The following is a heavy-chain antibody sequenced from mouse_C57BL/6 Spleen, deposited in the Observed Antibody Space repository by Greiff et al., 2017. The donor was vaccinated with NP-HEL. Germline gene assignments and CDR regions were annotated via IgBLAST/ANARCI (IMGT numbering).Heavy chain of an antibody. D-gene: IGHD1-1*01. J-gene: IGHJ4*01. Sequence: EVQRVESGGGLVKPGGSLKLSCAASGFTFSSYAMSWVRQTPEKRLEWVATISDGGSYTYYPDNVKGRFTISRDNAKNNLYLQMSHLTSEDTAMYYCARGDYYGSSYDAMDYWGQGTSVTVSS. CDR1: GFTFSSYA. CDR2: ISDGGSYT. CDR3: ARGDYYGSSYDAMDY. V-gene: IGHV5-4*01.